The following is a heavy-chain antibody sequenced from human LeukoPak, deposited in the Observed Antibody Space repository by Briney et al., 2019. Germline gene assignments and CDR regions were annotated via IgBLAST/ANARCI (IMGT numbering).Heavy chain of an antibody. CDR3: ARCSSTSCYLGY. Sequence: GGSLRLSCAASGFTFSSYSMNWVRQAPGKGLEWVSSISSSSSYIYYADSVKGRFTISRDNAKNSLYLQMNSLRAEDTAVYYCARCSSTSCYLGYWGQGTLVTVSS. J-gene: IGHJ4*02. CDR2: ISSSSSYI. V-gene: IGHV3-21*01. D-gene: IGHD2-2*01. CDR1: GFTFSSYS.